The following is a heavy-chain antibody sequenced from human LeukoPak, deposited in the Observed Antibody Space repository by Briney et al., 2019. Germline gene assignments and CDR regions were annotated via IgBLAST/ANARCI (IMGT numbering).Heavy chain of an antibody. J-gene: IGHJ6*02. D-gene: IGHD3-22*01. CDR1: GYTFTSYD. Sequence: GASVKVSCKASGYTFTSYDINWVRQATGQGLEWIGWMNPNSGNTGYAQKFQGRVTMTRNTSISTAYMELSRLRSDDTAVYYCARAKGYYDSSGYYYYYGMDVWGQGTTVTVSS. V-gene: IGHV1-8*01. CDR2: MNPNSGNT. CDR3: ARAKGYYDSSGYYYYYGMDV.